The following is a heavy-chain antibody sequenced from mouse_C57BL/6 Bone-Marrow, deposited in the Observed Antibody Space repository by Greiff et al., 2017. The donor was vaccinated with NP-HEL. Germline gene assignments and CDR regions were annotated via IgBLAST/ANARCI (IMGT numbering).Heavy chain of an antibody. Sequence: EVQLMESGPVLVKPGASVKMSCKASGYTFTDYYMNWVKQSHGKSLEWIGVINPYNGGTSYNQKFKGKATLTVDKSSSTAYMELNSLTSEDSAVYYCARYYGSSYGAMDYWGQGTSVTVSS. CDR2: INPYNGGT. J-gene: IGHJ4*01. CDR3: ARYYGSSYGAMDY. CDR1: GYTFTDYY. D-gene: IGHD1-1*01. V-gene: IGHV1-19*01.